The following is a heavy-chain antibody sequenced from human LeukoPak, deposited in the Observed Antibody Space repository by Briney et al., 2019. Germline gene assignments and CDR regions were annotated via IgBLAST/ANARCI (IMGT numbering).Heavy chain of an antibody. CDR1: GGTFSNYA. V-gene: IGHV1-69*06. Sequence: SVKVSCKASGGTFSNYAISWVRQAPGQGLEWMGGIIPIFGSTNYAQKFQGRVTITADKSTTTVYMELRSLRSEDTAMYYCARHYPTDYWGQGTLVTVSS. CDR3: ARHYPTDY. J-gene: IGHJ4*02. CDR2: IIPIFGST. D-gene: IGHD3-10*01.